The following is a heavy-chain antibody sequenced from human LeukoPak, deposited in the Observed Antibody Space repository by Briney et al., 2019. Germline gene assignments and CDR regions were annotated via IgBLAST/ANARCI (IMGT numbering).Heavy chain of an antibody. CDR2: INSDGSEG. CDR3: ARSSYSSSSSV. D-gene: IGHD6-6*01. V-gene: IGHV3-7*03. J-gene: IGHJ3*01. Sequence: WVASINSDGSEGYYADVVKGRFTISRDNAKNSLYLQISSLRAEDTAVYYCARSSYSSSSSVWGQGTMVTVSS.